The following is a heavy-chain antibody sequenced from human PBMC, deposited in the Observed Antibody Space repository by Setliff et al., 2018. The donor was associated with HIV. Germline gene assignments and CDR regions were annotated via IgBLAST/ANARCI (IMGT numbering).Heavy chain of an antibody. J-gene: IGHJ5*02. Sequence: SETLSLTCTVSGGSISSGDYYWSWIRQPPGKGLEGIGNISDSESTYYNPSLKSRDTISVDTSKNHFSLKLNSVTAADTAVYYCARAPGSYGDYNRFDPWGQGALVTVSS. CDR2: ISDSEST. D-gene: IGHD4-17*01. V-gene: IGHV4-30-4*08. CDR1: GGSISSGDYY. CDR3: ARAPGSYGDYNRFDP.